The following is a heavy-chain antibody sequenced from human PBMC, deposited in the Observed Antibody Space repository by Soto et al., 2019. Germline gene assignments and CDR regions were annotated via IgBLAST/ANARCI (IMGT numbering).Heavy chain of an antibody. V-gene: IGHV1-18*01. CDR2: ISAYNGNT. J-gene: IGHJ6*02. CDR1: GYTFTSYG. CDR3: ARRVVPAAPTRFYYYYGMDV. Sequence: RASVKVSCKASGYTFTSYGISWLRQSPGQGLEWMGWISAYNGNTNYAQKLQGRVTMTTDTSTSTAYMELRSLRSDDTAVYYCARRVVPAAPTRFYYYYGMDVWGQGTTVTVSS. D-gene: IGHD2-2*01.